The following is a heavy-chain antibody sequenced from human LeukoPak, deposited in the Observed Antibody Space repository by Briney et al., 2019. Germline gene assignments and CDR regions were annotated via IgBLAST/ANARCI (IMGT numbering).Heavy chain of an antibody. CDR3: AKAFRREYGGRRYYFDY. V-gene: IGHV3-30*18. CDR1: GFTFSSYG. D-gene: IGHD4-23*01. CDR2: ISYDGSNK. Sequence: GRSLRLSCAASGFTFSSYGMHWVRQAPGKGLEWVAVISYDGSNKYYADSVKGRFTISRDNSKNTLYLQMNSLRAEDTAVYYCAKAFRREYGGRRYYFDYWGQGTLVTVSS. J-gene: IGHJ4*02.